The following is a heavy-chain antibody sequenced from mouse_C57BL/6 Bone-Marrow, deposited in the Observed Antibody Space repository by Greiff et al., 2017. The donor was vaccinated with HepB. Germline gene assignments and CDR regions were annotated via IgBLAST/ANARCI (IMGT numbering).Heavy chain of an antibody. CDR1: GFTFSSYG. CDR3: ARRGYSNYDAMDY. D-gene: IGHD2-5*01. V-gene: IGHV5-6*02. Sequence: EVKVVESGGDLVKPGGSLKLSCAASGFTFSSYGMSWVRQTPDKRLEWVATISSGGSYTYYPDSVKGRFTISRDNAKNTLYLQISSLKSEDTAMYYCARRGYSNYDAMDYWGQGTSVTVSS. J-gene: IGHJ4*01. CDR2: ISSGGSYT.